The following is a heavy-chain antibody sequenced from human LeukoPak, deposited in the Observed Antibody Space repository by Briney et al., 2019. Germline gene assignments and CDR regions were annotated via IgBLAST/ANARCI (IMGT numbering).Heavy chain of an antibody. CDR1: GYSFTGYY. J-gene: IGHJ4*02. CDR3: ARGRLRWYSFDY. D-gene: IGHD4-23*01. CDR2: INPNSCST. Sequence: ASVRLSCKASGYSFTGYYMYWVRQAPGQGLEWMGWINPNSCSTNYAKKFQDRVTMSRDTSISTAYMELSRLRSDDTAVYYCARGRLRWYSFDYWGQGTLVTVSS. V-gene: IGHV1-2*02.